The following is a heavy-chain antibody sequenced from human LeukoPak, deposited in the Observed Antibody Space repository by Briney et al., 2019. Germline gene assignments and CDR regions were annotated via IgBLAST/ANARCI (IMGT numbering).Heavy chain of an antibody. J-gene: IGHJ4*02. CDR2: IYHSGST. V-gene: IGHV4-38-2*01. CDR3: ARLYYDSSGSIDY. CDR1: GYSISSGYY. D-gene: IGHD3-22*01. Sequence: PSETLSLTXAVSGYSISSGYYWGWIRQPPGKGLEWIGSIYHSGSTYYNPSLKSRVTISVDTSKNQFSLKLSSVTAADTAVYYCARLYYDSSGSIDYWGQGTLVTVSS.